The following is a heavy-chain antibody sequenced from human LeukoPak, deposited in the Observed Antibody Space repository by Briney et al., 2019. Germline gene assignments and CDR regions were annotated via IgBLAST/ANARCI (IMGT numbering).Heavy chain of an antibody. Sequence: ASVKVSFKATVYTFTTYAMNWVRQAPGQGLEWMGWINTNTGNPTYAQGFTGRFVFSLDTSVSTAYLQISSLKAEDTAVYYCARTDEVVSEAFDIWGQGTMVTVSS. CDR3: ARTDEVVSEAFDI. CDR2: INTNTGNP. J-gene: IGHJ3*02. D-gene: IGHD3-22*01. CDR1: VYTFTTYA. V-gene: IGHV7-4-1*02.